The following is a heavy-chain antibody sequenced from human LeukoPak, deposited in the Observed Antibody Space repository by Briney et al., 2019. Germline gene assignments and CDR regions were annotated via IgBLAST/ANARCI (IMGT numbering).Heavy chain of an antibody. V-gene: IGHV1-46*01. Sequence: GASVKVSCKASGYTFTSYYMHWVRQAPGQGLEWMGIINPSGGSTSYAQKFQGRVTMTSDTSTSTVYMELSSLRSEDTAVYYCARGYCSSTSCYASFDYWGQGTLVTVSS. CDR1: GYTFTSYY. D-gene: IGHD2-2*01. CDR3: ARGYCSSTSCYASFDY. CDR2: INPSGGST. J-gene: IGHJ4*02.